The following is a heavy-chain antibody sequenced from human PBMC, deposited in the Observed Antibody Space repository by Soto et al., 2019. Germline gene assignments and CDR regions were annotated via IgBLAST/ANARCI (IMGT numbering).Heavy chain of an antibody. D-gene: IGHD2-2*01. V-gene: IGHV3-23*01. Sequence: EVQLLESGGGLVQPGGSLRLSCAASGFTFSSYAMSWVSQAPGKGLEWVSAISGSGGSTYYADSVKRRFTISRDNSTNTLYLHVNSLIAEDTDVYYCAKGRVVLPAAPLDYWGQGTLVTVSS. CDR2: ISGSGGST. CDR3: AKGRVVLPAAPLDY. CDR1: GFTFSSYA. J-gene: IGHJ4*02.